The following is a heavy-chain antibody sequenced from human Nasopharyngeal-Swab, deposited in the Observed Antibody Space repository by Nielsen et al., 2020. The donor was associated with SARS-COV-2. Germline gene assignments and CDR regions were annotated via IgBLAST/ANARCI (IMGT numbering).Heavy chain of an antibody. V-gene: IGHV4-34*01. CDR3: ARVLRGVAARPLGFGYYYYYYMDV. CDR2: INHSGST. D-gene: IGHD6-6*01. Sequence: RQAPGTGLEWIGEINHSGSTNYNPSLESRVTISVDTSKNQFSLKLSSVTAADTAVYYCARVLRGVAARPLGFGYYYYYYMDVWGKGTTVTVSS. J-gene: IGHJ6*03.